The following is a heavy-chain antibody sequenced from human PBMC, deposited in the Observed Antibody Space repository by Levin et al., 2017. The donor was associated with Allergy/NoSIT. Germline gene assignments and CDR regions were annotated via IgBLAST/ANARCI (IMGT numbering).Heavy chain of an antibody. CDR2: IYYSGSP. CDR1: CGSISSGGYY. J-gene: IGHJ4*02. V-gene: IGHV4-31*03. CDR3: AKLEWWIQRAFDY. D-gene: IGHD5-18*01. Sequence: SQTLSLPCTVSCGSISSGGYYWSWIRQHPGKGLEWIGYIYYSGSPYYNPSLKSRVTISVDTSRNQFSLKLSSVTAADTAVYYCAKLEWWIQRAFDYWGQGTLVTISS.